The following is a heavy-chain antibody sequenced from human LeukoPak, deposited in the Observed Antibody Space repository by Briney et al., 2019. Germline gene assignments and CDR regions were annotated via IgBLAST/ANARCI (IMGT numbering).Heavy chain of an antibody. CDR2: IGTAGDT. CDR3: ARETREGYFDY. CDR1: GFTFSSYD. J-gene: IGHJ4*02. V-gene: IGHV3-13*01. Sequence: PGGSLRLSCAASGFTFSSYDMHWVRQATGKGREWVSAIGTAGDTYYPGSVKGRFTISRENAKNSLYLQMNSLRAGDTAVYYCARETREGYFDYWGQGTLVTVSS. D-gene: IGHD1-26*01.